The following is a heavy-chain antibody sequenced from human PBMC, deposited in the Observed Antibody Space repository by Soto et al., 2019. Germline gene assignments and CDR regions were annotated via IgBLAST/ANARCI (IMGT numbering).Heavy chain of an antibody. D-gene: IGHD1-26*01. V-gene: IGHV1-2*04. Sequence: ASVKVSCKASGYTFSDYYIHWMRQAPGQGLEWKGWINPNSGGTKYAHKFQGWVTMTRDTSIKTAYMELSRLTSDDTAVYYSAIVSGGATATLDYYYFYMSVRGKGTTVTVAS. J-gene: IGHJ6*03. CDR3: AIVSGGATATLDYYYFYMSV. CDR2: INPNSGGT. CDR1: GYTFSDYY.